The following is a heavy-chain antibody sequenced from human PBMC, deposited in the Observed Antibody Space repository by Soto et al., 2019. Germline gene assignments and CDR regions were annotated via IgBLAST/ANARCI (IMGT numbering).Heavy chain of an antibody. D-gene: IGHD6-19*01. V-gene: IGHV4-59*01. J-gene: IGHJ4*02. CDR1: GGSISSDS. CDR2: SYYNGDT. CDR3: ARRSRSSSGWYFLDY. Sequence: QVQLQESGPGLVKPSETLSLTCTVSGGSISSDSWSWIRQSPGKALEWIGYSYYNGDTKYNPSLKSRVTISVDTSQNQFSLRLTSVTAADTAVYYCARRSRSSSGWYFLDYWGQGTLVTVSS.